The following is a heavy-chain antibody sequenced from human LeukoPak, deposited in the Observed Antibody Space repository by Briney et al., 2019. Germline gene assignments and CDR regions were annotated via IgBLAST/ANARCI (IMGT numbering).Heavy chain of an antibody. D-gene: IGHD6-19*01. CDR3: ARDGSYSSAWDFDY. V-gene: IGHV1-2*02. CDR2: INPYSGGT. CDR1: GYTFTGYY. J-gene: IGHJ4*02. Sequence: ASVKVSCKASGYTFTGYYMHWVRQAPGQGLEGMGWINPYSGGTNYAQKFQGRVTMTRDTSITTAYMELSRLRSDDTAVYYCARDGSYSSAWDFDYWGQGTLVTVSS.